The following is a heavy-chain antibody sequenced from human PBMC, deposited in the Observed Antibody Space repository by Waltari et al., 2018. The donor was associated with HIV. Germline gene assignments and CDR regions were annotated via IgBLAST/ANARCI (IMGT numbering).Heavy chain of an antibody. CDR3: ARQFGDS. D-gene: IGHD3-10*01. CDR1: GYIFTNYW. Sequence: EVQLVQSGAEVKKPGESLKISCEASGYIFTNYWIVWVRQIPGKGLEWMGIIYPGDSDVRYSLSFQGQVTISADKSISTVYLQWSTLKTSDTAVYYCARQFGDSWGQGTLVTVSS. V-gene: IGHV5-51*01. CDR2: IYPGDSDV. J-gene: IGHJ4*02.